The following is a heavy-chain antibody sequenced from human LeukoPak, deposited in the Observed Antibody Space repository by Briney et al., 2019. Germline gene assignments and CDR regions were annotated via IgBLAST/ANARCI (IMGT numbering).Heavy chain of an antibody. CDR2: INHSGST. CDR1: GGSFSGYY. D-gene: IGHD3-22*01. CDR3: ARGRWLLPLDY. Sequence: SSETLSLTCAVYGGSFSGYYWSWIRQPPGKGLEWIGEINHSGSTNYNPSLKSRVTISVDTSKNQFSLKLSSVTAADTAVYYCARGRWLLPLDYWGQGTLVTDSS. V-gene: IGHV4-34*01. J-gene: IGHJ4*02.